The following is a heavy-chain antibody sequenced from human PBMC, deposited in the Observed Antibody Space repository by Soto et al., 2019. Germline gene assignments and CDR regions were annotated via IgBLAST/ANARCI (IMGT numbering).Heavy chain of an antibody. D-gene: IGHD1-26*01. CDR1: GGSFSGYY. CDR2: INHSGST. J-gene: IGHJ4*02. Sequence: SETLSLTCAVYGGSFSGYYWSWIRQPPGKGLEWIGEINHSGSTNYNPSLKSRVTISVDTSKNQFSLKLSSVTAADTAVYYCARESGSYSQRGYFDSWGQGTLVPVSS. CDR3: ARESGSYSQRGYFDS. V-gene: IGHV4-34*01.